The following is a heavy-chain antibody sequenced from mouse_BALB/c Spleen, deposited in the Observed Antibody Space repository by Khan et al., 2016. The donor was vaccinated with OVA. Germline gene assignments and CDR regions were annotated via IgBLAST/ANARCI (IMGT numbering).Heavy chain of an antibody. J-gene: IGHJ4*01. D-gene: IGHD2-3*01. V-gene: IGHV5-12*02. CDR2: ISNGGGST. CDR1: GFTFSDYY. CDR3: ARQDGYYDAMDY. Sequence: EVELVESGGGLVQPGGSLKLSCATSGFTFSDYYMYWVRQTPEKRLEWVAYISNGGGSTYYPDTVKGRFTISRDNAKNTLYLQMSRLKSEDTAMYYCARQDGYYDAMDYWGQGTSVTVSS.